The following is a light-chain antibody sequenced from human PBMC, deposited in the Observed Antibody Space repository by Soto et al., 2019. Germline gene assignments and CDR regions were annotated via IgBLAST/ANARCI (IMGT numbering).Light chain of an antibody. V-gene: IGLV2-8*01. Sequence: QSVLTQPPSASGSPGQSVTISCTGTSSDVGGYGYVSWYKQHPGKAPKLMIYEVSKRPSGVPDRFSGSKSGNTASLTVSGLQAEDEADYYCSSYAGSNNFVVFGGGTQLTVL. J-gene: IGLJ2*01. CDR3: SSYAGSNNFVV. CDR2: EVS. CDR1: SSDVGGYGY.